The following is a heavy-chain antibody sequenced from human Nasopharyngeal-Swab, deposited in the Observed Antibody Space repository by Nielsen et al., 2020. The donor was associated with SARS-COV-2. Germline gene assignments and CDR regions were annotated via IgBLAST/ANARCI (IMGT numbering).Heavy chain of an antibody. D-gene: IGHD3-9*01. CDR1: GFTFSSYW. Sequence: ESPKISRAASGFTFSSYWMSWVRQAPGKGLEWVANIKQDGSEKYYVDSVKGRFTISRDNAKNSLYLQMNSLRAEDTAVYYCARVRGDILTGYFGYWGQGTLVTVSS. CDR2: IKQDGSEK. CDR3: ARVRGDILTGYFGY. V-gene: IGHV3-7*01. J-gene: IGHJ4*02.